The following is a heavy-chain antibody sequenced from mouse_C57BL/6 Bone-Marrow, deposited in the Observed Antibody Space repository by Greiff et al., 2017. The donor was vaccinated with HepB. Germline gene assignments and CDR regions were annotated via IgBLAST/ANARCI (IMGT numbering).Heavy chain of an antibody. J-gene: IGHJ3*01. CDR3: ARDSNYERFAY. CDR1: GFSLSTSGMG. Sequence: QVTLKESGPGILQSSQTLSLTCSFSGFSLSTSGMGVSWIRQPSGKGLEWLAHIYWDDDKRYNPSLKSRLTISKDTSRNQVFLKITSVDTADTATYYCARDSNYERFAYWGQGTLVTVSA. V-gene: IGHV8-12*01. CDR2: IYWDDDK. D-gene: IGHD2-5*01.